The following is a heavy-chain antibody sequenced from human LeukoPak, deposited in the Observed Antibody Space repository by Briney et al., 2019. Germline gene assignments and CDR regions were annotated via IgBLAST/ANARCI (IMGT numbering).Heavy chain of an antibody. J-gene: IGHJ4*02. CDR2: IYTSGST. D-gene: IGHD4-11*01. Sequence: SETLSLTCTVSGGSISSYYWSWIRQPAGKGLEWIGRIYTSGSTNYNPSLKSRVTMSVDTSKNQFSLKLSSVTAADTAVYYCARQPRILYSNPFDYWGQGTLVTVSS. CDR1: GGSISSYY. V-gene: IGHV4-4*07. CDR3: ARQPRILYSNPFDY.